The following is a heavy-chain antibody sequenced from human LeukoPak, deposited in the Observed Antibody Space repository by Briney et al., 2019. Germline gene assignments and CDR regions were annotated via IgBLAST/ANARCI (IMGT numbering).Heavy chain of an antibody. CDR1: GFSFSDSY. D-gene: IGHD6-19*01. J-gene: IGHJ4*02. Sequence: GGSLRLSCAASGFSFSDSYMSWIRQAPGKGLEWVSYISSRSSYTNYADSVKGRFTISRDDAKNSLYLQMNSLGAEDTAVYYCARDRLVAVAGTPDFWGQGTLVTVSS. V-gene: IGHV3-11*05. CDR3: ARDRLVAVAGTPDF. CDR2: ISSRSSYT.